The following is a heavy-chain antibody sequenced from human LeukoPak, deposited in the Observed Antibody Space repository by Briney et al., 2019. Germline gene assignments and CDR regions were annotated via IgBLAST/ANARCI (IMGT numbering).Heavy chain of an antibody. CDR1: GFTFSTYE. CDR3: ARVGALSSSWLLY. D-gene: IGHD6-13*01. Sequence: GGSLRLSCSASGFTFSTYEMNWVRQAPGKGLEWVSSISSRAGSIYYADSVKGRFTISRDNAKNSLYLQMNSLRDEDTAAYYCARVGALSSSWLLYWGQGTLVTVSS. J-gene: IGHJ4*02. V-gene: IGHV3-48*03. CDR2: ISSRAGSI.